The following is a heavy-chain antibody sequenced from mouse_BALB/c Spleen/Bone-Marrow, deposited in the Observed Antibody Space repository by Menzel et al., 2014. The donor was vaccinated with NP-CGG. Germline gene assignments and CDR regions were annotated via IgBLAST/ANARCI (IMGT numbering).Heavy chain of an antibody. D-gene: IGHD2-14*01. CDR1: GFSLTSYG. Sequence: VKLVESGPDLVAPSQSLSITCTVSGFSLTSYGVHWVRQPPGKGLEWLVVIWKEGNTTYNSALTARLCISKDNSKSQVFLKMNSLQTDDTAMYYCARHRYGAMDYWGQGTSVTVSS. V-gene: IGHV2-6-2*01. CDR2: IWKEGNT. J-gene: IGHJ4*01. CDR3: ARHRYGAMDY.